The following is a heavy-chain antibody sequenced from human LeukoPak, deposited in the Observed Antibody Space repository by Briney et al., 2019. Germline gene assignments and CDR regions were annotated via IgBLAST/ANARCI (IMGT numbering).Heavy chain of an antibody. CDR3: ARARSCSGGNCLRSFDS. Sequence: SETLSLTCTVSGASISSGDDYWSSIRQPPGEGLEWIEYIHYSGRTYDNPSLRSRVIISVDTSKNHFTLNLSSVTAEDTAFYFCARARSCSGGNCLRSFDSWGQGTLVTVSS. D-gene: IGHD2-15*01. V-gene: IGHV4-30-4*08. J-gene: IGHJ4*02. CDR1: GASISSGDDY. CDR2: IHYSGRT.